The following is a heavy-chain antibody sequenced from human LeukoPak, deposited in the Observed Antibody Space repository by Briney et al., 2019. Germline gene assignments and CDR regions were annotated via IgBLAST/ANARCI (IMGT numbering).Heavy chain of an antibody. CDR3: ARVPSGGYYFDF. CDR2: MSNSGSTK. V-gene: IGHV3-11*01. D-gene: IGHD1-14*01. Sequence: NPGGSLRLSCAASGFTFNDYYMSWIRQAPGKGLEWISHMSNSGSTKDYADSVKGRFTISRDNAKNSLYLQMNSLRAEDTAVYYCARVPSGGYYFDFWGQGTQVTVSS. CDR1: GFTFNDYY. J-gene: IGHJ4*02.